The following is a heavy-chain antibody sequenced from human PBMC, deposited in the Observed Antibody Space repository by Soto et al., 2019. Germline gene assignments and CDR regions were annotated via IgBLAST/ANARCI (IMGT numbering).Heavy chain of an antibody. J-gene: IGHJ3*01. V-gene: IGHV3-53*01. CDR2: LYDVDGS. Sequence: SGGSLRLSXAAFGLTISGKKYVAWVRQAPGKGLEWVSALYDVDGSFYADSVKGRFTTSSDSSKTTVYLQMNDLRPDDTAVYYCATWHEREHAYDVWGQGTTVTVSS. D-gene: IGHD1-1*01. CDR1: GLTISGKKY. CDR3: ATWHEREHAYDV.